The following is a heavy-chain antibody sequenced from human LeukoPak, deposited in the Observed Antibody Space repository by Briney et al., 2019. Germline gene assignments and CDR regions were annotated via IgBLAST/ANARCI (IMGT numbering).Heavy chain of an antibody. CDR2: ISSSGSTI. J-gene: IGHJ4*02. D-gene: IGHD3-22*01. Sequence: PGGSLRLSCAASGFTFSDYYMSWIRQAPGKGLEWVSYISSSGSTIYYADSVKGRFTISRDNAKNSLYLQMNSLRAEDTAVYYCARDTPDYYDSSSSGLDYWGQGTLVTVSS. V-gene: IGHV3-11*01. CDR1: GFTFSDYY. CDR3: ARDTPDYYDSSSSGLDY.